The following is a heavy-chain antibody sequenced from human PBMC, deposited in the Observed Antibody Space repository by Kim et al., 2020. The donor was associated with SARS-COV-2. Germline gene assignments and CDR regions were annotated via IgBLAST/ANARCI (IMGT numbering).Heavy chain of an antibody. D-gene: IGHD5-18*01. CDR3: AGDWNSYGSSCYYYGMDV. V-gene: IGHV3-30*04. Sequence: GGSLRLSCAASGFTFNSYTMHWVRQAPGKGLEWVAIISDDGSHTYYADSVKGRFTISRDHSKNTVYLQMNSLRTEDTAVYYCAGDWNSYGSSCYYYGMDVWGQGTTVTVSS. CDR2: ISDDGSHT. J-gene: IGHJ6*02. CDR1: GFTFNSYT.